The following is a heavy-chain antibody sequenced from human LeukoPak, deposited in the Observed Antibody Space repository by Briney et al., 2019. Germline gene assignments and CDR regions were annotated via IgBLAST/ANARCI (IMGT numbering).Heavy chain of an antibody. CDR1: GYTFTGYY. V-gene: IGHV1-2*02. J-gene: IGHJ2*01. D-gene: IGHD3-10*01. Sequence: GASVKVSCKASGYTFTGYYMHWVRQAPGQGLEWMGWINPNSGGTNYTQKFQGRVTMTRDTSISTAYMELSRLRSDDTAVYYCARDTEPYYSMTPDGYFDLWGRGTLVTVSS. CDR3: ARDTEPYYSMTPDGYFDL. CDR2: INPNSGGT.